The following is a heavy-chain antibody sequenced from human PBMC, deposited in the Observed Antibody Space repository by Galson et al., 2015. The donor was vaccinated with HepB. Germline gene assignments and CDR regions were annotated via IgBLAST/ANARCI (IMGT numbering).Heavy chain of an antibody. J-gene: IGHJ3*02. CDR1: GYTFTSYH. D-gene: IGHD6-13*01. Sequence: SVKVSCKASGYTFTSYHMHWVRQAPGQGLEWMGIINPSGGSTSYAQKLQGRVTMTRDTSTSTVYMELSSLRSEDTAVYYCAIAAAGMTGEAFDIWGQGTMVTVSS. CDR2: INPSGGST. V-gene: IGHV1-46*04. CDR3: AIAAAGMTGEAFDI.